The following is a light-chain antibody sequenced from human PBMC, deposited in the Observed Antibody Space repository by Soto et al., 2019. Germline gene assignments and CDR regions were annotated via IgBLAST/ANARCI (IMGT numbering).Light chain of an antibody. V-gene: IGKV3-15*01. J-gene: IGKJ1*01. CDR3: QQYDGCPRT. CDR2: GAS. CDR1: ESVAGH. Sequence: EILMTQSPATLSVSPGERANLSCRASESVAGHLAWYQQKPGQAPRLLTHGASIRATGIPVRFSGSGSGTEFTLTISSLQSEDFAVYYCQQYDGCPRTFGQGTKVDI.